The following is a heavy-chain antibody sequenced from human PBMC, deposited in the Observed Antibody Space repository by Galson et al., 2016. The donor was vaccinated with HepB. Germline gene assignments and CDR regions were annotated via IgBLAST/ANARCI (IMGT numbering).Heavy chain of an antibody. CDR2: IHSDGSTT. CDR3: ARESPTTAGAFDI. CDR1: GLTVSGDY. D-gene: IGHD4-17*01. V-gene: IGHV3-74*01. Sequence: SLRLSCAVSGLTVSGDYMSWVRQAPGKGLVWVSRIHSDGSTTSYADSVKGRFTVSRDNAKNTLYMQMNSLRAEDTAVYYCARESPTTAGAFDIWGQGTMVTVSS. J-gene: IGHJ3*02.